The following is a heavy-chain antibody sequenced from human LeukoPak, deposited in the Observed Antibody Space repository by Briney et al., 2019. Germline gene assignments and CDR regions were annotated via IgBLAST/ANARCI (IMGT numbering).Heavy chain of an antibody. CDR1: GASISSSNYY. V-gene: IGHV4-39*01. CDR3: AKSNGYGLIDY. Sequence: SETLSLTCTVSGASISSSNYYWGWVRQSPGKGLEWIGNIYPSGNTYYNASLKSRVTMYIDTSKNQFSLKLSSVTAADTAMYYCAKSNGYGLIDYWGQGTLVTVSS. J-gene: IGHJ4*02. D-gene: IGHD5-12*01. CDR2: IYPSGNT.